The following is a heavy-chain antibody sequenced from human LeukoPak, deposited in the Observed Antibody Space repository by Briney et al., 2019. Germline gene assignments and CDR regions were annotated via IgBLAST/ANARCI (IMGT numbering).Heavy chain of an antibody. CDR3: ARVGYYDSSGYYCWFDP. CDR1: GGXFSSYA. D-gene: IGHD3-22*01. CDR2: IIPIFGTA. J-gene: IGHJ5*02. Sequence: SVKVSCRASGGXFSSYAISWVRQAPGQGLEWMGGIIPIFGTANYAQKFQGRVTITADESTSTAYMELSSLRSEDTAVYYCARVGYYDSSGYYCWFDPWGQGTLVTVSS. V-gene: IGHV1-69*13.